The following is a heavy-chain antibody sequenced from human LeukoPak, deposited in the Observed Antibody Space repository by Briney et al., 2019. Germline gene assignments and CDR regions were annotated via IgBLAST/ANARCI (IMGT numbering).Heavy chain of an antibody. V-gene: IGHV3-23*01. CDR2: ISGSGGST. CDR3: AKEPTMIVVVSPAGFDP. D-gene: IGHD3-22*01. Sequence: GGSLRLSCAASGFTFSSYAMSWVRQAPGKGLEWASAISGSGGSTYYADSVKGRFTISRDNSKNTLYLQMNSLRAEDTAVYYCAKEPTMIVVVSPAGFDPWGQGTLVTVSS. CDR1: GFTFSSYA. J-gene: IGHJ5*02.